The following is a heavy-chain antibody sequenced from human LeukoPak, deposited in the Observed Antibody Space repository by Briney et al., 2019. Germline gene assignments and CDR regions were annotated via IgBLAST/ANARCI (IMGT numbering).Heavy chain of an antibody. CDR3: AIAATVSEVDYFDY. Sequence: GGSVRLSCAASGFTFDDYAMHWVRQAPGKGLEWVSGISWNSGSIGYADSVKGRFTISRDNAKNSLYLQMNSLRAEDMGLYYCAIAATVSEVDYFDYCGQGTLVTVSS. CDR2: ISWNSGSI. J-gene: IGHJ4*02. CDR1: GFTFDDYA. D-gene: IGHD4-11*01. V-gene: IGHV3-9*03.